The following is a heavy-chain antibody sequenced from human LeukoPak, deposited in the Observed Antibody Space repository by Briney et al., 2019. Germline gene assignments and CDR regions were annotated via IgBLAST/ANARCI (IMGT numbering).Heavy chain of an antibody. CDR1: GFTFSSYA. J-gene: IGHJ6*02. V-gene: IGHV3-23*01. D-gene: IGHD2-8*01. Sequence: GGSLRLSCAASGFTFSSYATSWVRQAPGKGLEWVSAISGSGGSTYYADSVKGRFTISRDNSKNTLYLQMNSLRAGDTAVYYCAKSTSRLYYYYGMDVWGQGTTVTVSS. CDR3: AKSTSRLYYYYGMDV. CDR2: ISGSGGST.